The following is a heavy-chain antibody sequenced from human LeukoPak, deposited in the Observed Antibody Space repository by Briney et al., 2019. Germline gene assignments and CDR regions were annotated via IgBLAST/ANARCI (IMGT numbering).Heavy chain of an antibody. D-gene: IGHD2-15*01. J-gene: IGHJ4*02. CDR1: GYTFTSYG. Sequence: ASVKVSCKASGYTFTSYGISWVRQAPGQGLEWMGWISAYNGNTNYAQKLQGRVTMTTDTSTSTAYMELRSLRSDDTAVYYCAKDRGYCSGGSCHPLDYWGQGTLVTVSS. CDR3: AKDRGYCSGGSCHPLDY. V-gene: IGHV1-18*04. CDR2: ISAYNGNT.